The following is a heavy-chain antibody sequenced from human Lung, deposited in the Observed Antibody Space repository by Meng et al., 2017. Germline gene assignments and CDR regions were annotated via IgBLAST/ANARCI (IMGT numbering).Heavy chain of an antibody. V-gene: IGHV1-2*06. CDR2: INPKSGDT. J-gene: IGHJ4*02. CDR1: VYTFPDYW. D-gene: IGHD6-13*01. Sequence: VARVQFWGEVNKPGASVNVSCKASVYTFPDYWLHWVRRAPGQGLEWMGRINPKSGDTHYAQRFQGRVTMTGDTSISTAYMELSGLRSDDTAMYYCARDEDISAAGKLFGDYWGQGTLVTVSS. CDR3: ARDEDISAAGKLFGDY.